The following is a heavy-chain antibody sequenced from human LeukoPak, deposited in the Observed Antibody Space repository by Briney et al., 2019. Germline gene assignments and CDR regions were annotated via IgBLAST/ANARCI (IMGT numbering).Heavy chain of an antibody. D-gene: IGHD6-19*01. J-gene: IGHJ4*02. CDR2: ISSSGSTI. Sequence: PGGSLRLSCAASGFTFSSYEVNWVRQAPGKGLEWVSYISSSGSTIYYADSVKGRFTISRDNAKNSLYLQMNSLRAEDTAVYYCAKGRRYAVAGFGSDPFDYWGQGTLVTVSS. V-gene: IGHV3-48*03. CDR1: GFTFSSYE. CDR3: AKGRRYAVAGFGSDPFDY.